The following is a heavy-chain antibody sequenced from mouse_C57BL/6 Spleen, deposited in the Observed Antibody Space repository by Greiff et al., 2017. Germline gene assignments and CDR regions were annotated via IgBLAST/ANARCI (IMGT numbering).Heavy chain of an antibody. J-gene: IGHJ2*01. Sequence: EVQLQQSGGGLVKPGGSLKLSCAASGFTFSDYGMHWVRQAPEKGLEWVAYISSGSSTIYYADTVKGRFTISRDNAKNTLFLQMTSLRSDDTAMYYCARRVGGFDYWGQGTTLTVSS. V-gene: IGHV5-17*01. CDR1: GFTFSDYG. D-gene: IGHD1-1*02. CDR2: ISSGSSTI. CDR3: ARRVGGFDY.